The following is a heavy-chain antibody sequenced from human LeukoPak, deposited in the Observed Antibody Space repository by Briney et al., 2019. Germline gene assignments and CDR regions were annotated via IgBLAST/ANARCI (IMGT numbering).Heavy chain of an antibody. J-gene: IGHJ5*02. Sequence: GGFLRLSCAASGFTFSSTWMSWVRRAPGKGLEWVANIKQGGSEKYYVDSVKGRFTISRDNAKNSLYLQMNSLRAEDTAVYYCARDYYDSSGYYEYNWFDPWGQGTLVTVSS. CDR3: ARDYYDSSGYYEYNWFDP. CDR1: GFTFSSTW. V-gene: IGHV3-7*01. D-gene: IGHD3-22*01. CDR2: IKQGGSEK.